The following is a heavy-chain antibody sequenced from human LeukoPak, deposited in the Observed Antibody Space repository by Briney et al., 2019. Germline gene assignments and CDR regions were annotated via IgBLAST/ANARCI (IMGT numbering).Heavy chain of an antibody. V-gene: IGHV4-39*01. D-gene: IGHD3-9*01. J-gene: IGHJ4*02. CDR1: GGSISSSSYY. CDR3: ARQFYDILTGSNILDY. CDR2: IYYSGST. Sequence: SETLSLTCTVSGGSISSSSYYWGWIRQPPGKGLEWIGSIYYSGSTYYNPSLKSRVTISVDTSKNQFSLKLSSVTAADTAVYYCARQFYDILTGSNILDYWGQGTLVTVSS.